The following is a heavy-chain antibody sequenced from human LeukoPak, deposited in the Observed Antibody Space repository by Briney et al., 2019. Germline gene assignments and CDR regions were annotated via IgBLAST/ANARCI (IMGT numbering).Heavy chain of an antibody. D-gene: IGHD2-15*01. CDR1: GFTFSSYA. V-gene: IGHV3-64*02. J-gene: IGHJ6*02. Sequence: GGSLRLSCAASGFTFSSYAMHWVRQAPGKGLEYVSAISSNGGSTYYADSVKGRFTISRDNSKNTLYLQMGSLRAEDMAVYYCARSGGYYYDYGMDVWGQGTTVTVFS. CDR2: ISSNGGST. CDR3: ARSGGYYYDYGMDV.